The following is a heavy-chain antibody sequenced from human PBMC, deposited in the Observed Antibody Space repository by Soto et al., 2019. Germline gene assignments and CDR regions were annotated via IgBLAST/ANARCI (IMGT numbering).Heavy chain of an antibody. J-gene: IGHJ4*02. Sequence: ASVKVSFKPSGYTFTSYGLSWVRQAPGQGLEWMGWITTYNDNTNYAQKCQDRVTMTTDTSTSTAYMELRSLRSDDTAVYYCARVGWSTLVGTAPFFDFWGQGTLVTVSS. CDR2: ITTYNDNT. CDR3: ARVGWSTLVGTAPFFDF. D-gene: IGHD2-15*01. V-gene: IGHV1-18*01. CDR1: GYTFTSYG.